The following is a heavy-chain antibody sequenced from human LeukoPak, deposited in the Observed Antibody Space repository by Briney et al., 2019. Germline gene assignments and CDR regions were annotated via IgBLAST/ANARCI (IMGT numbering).Heavy chain of an antibody. D-gene: IGHD1-26*01. V-gene: IGHV1-69*05. Sequence: EASVKVSCKASGGTFSSYAISWVRQAPGQGLEWMGGIIPIFGTANYAQKFQGRFTITTDESTSTAYMELSSLRSEDTAVYYCARGSGRYTFDYWGQGTLVTVSS. CDR3: ARGSGRYTFDY. J-gene: IGHJ4*02. CDR1: GGTFSSYA. CDR2: IIPIFGTA.